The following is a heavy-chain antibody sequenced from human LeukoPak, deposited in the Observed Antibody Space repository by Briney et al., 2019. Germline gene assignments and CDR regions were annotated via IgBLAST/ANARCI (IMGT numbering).Heavy chain of an antibody. V-gene: IGHV6-1*01. Sequence: SQTLSLTSALSADTISSNSAAWHWPGQSPSRGLEWLGRTYYTSNSYNDYAVSVKTPITITPDTSKNQCNLPLNSAPPENPPTYYWARGISRGWSRAFVYWGEGTLVTVSP. CDR2: TYYTSNSYN. CDR1: ADTISSNSAA. J-gene: IGHJ4*02. CDR3: ARGISRGWSRAFVY. D-gene: IGHD6-19*01.